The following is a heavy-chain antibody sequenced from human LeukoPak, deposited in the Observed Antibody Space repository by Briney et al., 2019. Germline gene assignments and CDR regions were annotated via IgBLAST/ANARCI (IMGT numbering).Heavy chain of an antibody. CDR1: GGTFSSYA. CDR3: ARHQEPVLRSLEWKPTKTKWLDP. CDR2: IIPLFVAA. D-gene: IGHD3-3*01. J-gene: IGHJ5*02. Sequence: SVKVSCKASGGTFSSYAISWVRQAPGQGLEWMGGIIPLFVAANYAQSFQGRLTLTADGSTRTVYMELSSLRSEDTAVYYCARHQEPVLRSLEWKPTKTKWLDPWGQGTLVTVSS. V-gene: IGHV1-69*01.